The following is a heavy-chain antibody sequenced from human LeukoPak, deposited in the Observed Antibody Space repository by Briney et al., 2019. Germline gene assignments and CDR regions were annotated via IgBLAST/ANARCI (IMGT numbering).Heavy chain of an antibody. V-gene: IGHV3-30-3*01. D-gene: IGHD2-2*01. CDR1: GFTFSSYA. CDR3: ARDLGYCSSTSCRSINYGMDV. CDR2: ISYDGSNK. Sequence: GGSLRLPCAASGFTFSSYAMHWVRQAPGKGLEWVAVISYDGSNKYYADSVKGRFTISRDNSKNTLYLQMNSLRAEDTAVYYCARDLGYCSSTSCRSINYGMDVWGQGTTVTVSS. J-gene: IGHJ6*02.